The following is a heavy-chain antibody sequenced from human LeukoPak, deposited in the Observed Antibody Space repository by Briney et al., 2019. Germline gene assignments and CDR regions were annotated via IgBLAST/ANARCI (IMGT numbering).Heavy chain of an antibody. CDR1: GITFTDYW. CDR2: VNQDESYT. D-gene: IGHD4-11*01. CDR3: ATDDYRGLGY. Sequence: GGSLRLSCEVSGITFTDYWMHWVRQVPGKGLVWVSHVNQDESYTTYADSVKGRFTISRDNIKDTLYLQMSSLRAEDTAVYYCATDDYRGLGYWGQGTLVTVSS. V-gene: IGHV3-74*01. J-gene: IGHJ4*02.